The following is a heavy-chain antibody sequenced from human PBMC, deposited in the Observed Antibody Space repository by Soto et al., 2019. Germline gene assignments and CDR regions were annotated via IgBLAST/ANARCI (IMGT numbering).Heavy chain of an antibody. D-gene: IGHD1-1*01. V-gene: IGHV4-39*02. Sequence: SETLSLTCRVSDGSMNSDSSYWGWIRQPPGKELEWVGVINHSGSTYHNLSLEGRVTMSVDASRNQFFLRLSSVTAADTAVFYCAREFSNSPQAFDYWGQGALVTVSS. CDR2: INHSGST. CDR3: AREFSNSPQAFDY. J-gene: IGHJ4*02. CDR1: DGSMNSDSSY.